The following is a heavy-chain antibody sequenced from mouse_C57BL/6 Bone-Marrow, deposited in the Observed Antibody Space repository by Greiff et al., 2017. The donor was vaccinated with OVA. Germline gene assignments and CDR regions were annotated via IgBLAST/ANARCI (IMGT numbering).Heavy chain of an antibody. V-gene: IGHV2-6-1*01. D-gene: IGHD5-5*01. Sequence: VQLQQSGPGLVAPSQSLSITCTVSGFSLTSYGVHWVRQPPGKGLEWLVVIWSDGSTTYNSALKSRLSISKDNSKSQVFLKMNSLQTDDTAMYYCARHGETTPGFDYWGQGTTLTVSS. J-gene: IGHJ2*01. CDR3: ARHGETTPGFDY. CDR1: GFSLTSYG. CDR2: IWSDGST.